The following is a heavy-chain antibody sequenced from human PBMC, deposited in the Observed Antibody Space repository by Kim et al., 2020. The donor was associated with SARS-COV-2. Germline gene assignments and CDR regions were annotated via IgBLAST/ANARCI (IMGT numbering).Heavy chain of an antibody. J-gene: IGHJ4*02. CDR1: GFTFSSYS. CDR2: ISSSSSYI. D-gene: IGHD1-26*01. CDR3: ARDVVGATRVPLEFDY. V-gene: IGHV3-21*01. Sequence: GGSLRLSCAASGFTFSSYSMNWVRQAPGKGLEWVSSISSSSSYIYYADSVKGRFTISRDNAKNSLYLQMNSLRAEDTAVYYCARDVVGATRVPLEFDYWGQGTLVTVSS.